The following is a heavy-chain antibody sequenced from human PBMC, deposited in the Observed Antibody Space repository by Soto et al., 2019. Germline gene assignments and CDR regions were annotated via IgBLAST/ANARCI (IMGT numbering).Heavy chain of an antibody. Sequence: QVQLVESGGGVVQPGRSLRLSCAASGFTFSSYGLHWVRQAPGKGLEWVAVMSYDGSIKYYADSVKGRFTISRDNSKNTLYLQMNSLRAEDTAVYYCARDVVEDHDFWSGYHYNYGLDVWGQGTTVTVSS. CDR2: MSYDGSIK. V-gene: IGHV3-30*03. D-gene: IGHD3-3*01. CDR1: GFTFSSYG. CDR3: ARDVVEDHDFWSGYHYNYGLDV. J-gene: IGHJ6*02.